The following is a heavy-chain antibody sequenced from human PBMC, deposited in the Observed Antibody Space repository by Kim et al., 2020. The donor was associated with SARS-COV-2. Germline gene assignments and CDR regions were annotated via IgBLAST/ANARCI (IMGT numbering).Heavy chain of an antibody. V-gene: IGHV3-23*01. Sequence: GGSLRLSCAISGFTFSTYVMSWVRQAPGKGLEWVSTISDSDDNTYYADSVKGRFTISRDNSKNMLYLQMNSLRAEDTAVYYCAKGCGASYGCFYYLGQGT. CDR3: AKGCGASYGCFYY. J-gene: IGHJ4*02. CDR1: GFTFSTYV. CDR2: ISDSDDNT. D-gene: IGHD1-26*01.